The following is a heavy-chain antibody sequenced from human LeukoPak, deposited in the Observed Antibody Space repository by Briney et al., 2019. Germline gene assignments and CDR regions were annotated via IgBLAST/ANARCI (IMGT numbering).Heavy chain of an antibody. CDR2: INPNSGGT. CDR3: ARTTWFGEFSDWFDP. V-gene: IGHV1-2*02. Sequence: ASVKVSCKASGYTFTGYYMHWVRQAPGQGLEWMGWINPNSGGTNYAQKFQGRVTMTRDTPISTAYMELSRLRSDDTAVYYCARTTWFGEFSDWFDPWGQGTLVTVSS. J-gene: IGHJ5*02. CDR1: GYTFTGYY. D-gene: IGHD3-10*01.